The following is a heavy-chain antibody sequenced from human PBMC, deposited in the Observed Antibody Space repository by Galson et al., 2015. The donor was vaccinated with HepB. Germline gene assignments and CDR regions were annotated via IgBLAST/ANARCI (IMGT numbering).Heavy chain of an antibody. V-gene: IGHV3-23*01. D-gene: IGHD5-24*01. Sequence: SLRLSGAVSGFTFSRYGMSWVRQARGKGLEWVSGTSGSGGSTHDADSVKGRFTIDRDQSKNTLYLQMNSLRADDTAVYDCAIANEMDTLFLGYDAFDIRGQGTMVTVSS. CDR3: AIANEMDTLFLGYDAFDI. CDR1: GFTFSRYG. J-gene: IGHJ3*02. CDR2: TSGSGGST.